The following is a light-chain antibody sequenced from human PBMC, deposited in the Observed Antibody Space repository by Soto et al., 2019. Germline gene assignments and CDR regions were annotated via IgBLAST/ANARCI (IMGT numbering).Light chain of an antibody. CDR2: AAS. CDR1: QSISSS. CDR3: QQSYSSPQMYT. V-gene: IGKV1-39*01. Sequence: DIQMTQSPSSLSASVGDRDTITCRASQSISSSLNWYQQKPGKAPDLLIYAASNLQSGVPSRFSGSGSGTDFTLTISSLQPEDFATYYCQQSYSSPQMYTFGQGTKLEIK. J-gene: IGKJ2*01.